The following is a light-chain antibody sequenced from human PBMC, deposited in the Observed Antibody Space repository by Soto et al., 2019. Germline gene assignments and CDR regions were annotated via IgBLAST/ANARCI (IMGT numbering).Light chain of an antibody. CDR2: EAT. V-gene: IGLV2-23*02. Sequence: QSALTQPASVSGSPGQSITISCTGTSSDIGRYNLVSWYQQHPGKPPKLMIYEATKRPSGVSNRFSGYKSGNTASLTISGIQAEDEADYYCSLYASTNTFMFGGGTKLTVL. CDR3: SLYASTNTFM. J-gene: IGLJ3*02. CDR1: SSDIGRYNL.